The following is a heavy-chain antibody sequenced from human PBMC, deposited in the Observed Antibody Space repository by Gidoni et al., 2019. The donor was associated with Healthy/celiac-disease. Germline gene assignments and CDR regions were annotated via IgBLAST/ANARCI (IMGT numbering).Heavy chain of an antibody. V-gene: IGHV1-69*01. CDR1: GGTFSSYA. J-gene: IGHJ4*02. D-gene: IGHD6-6*01. CDR2: IIPIFGTA. CDR3: ARRPYSSSNYYFDY. Sequence: QVQLVQSGAEVKKPGSSVKVSCKASGGTFSSYAIRWVRQAPGQGLEWMGGIIPIFGTANYAQKFQGRVTITADESTSTAYMELSSLRSEDTAVYYCARRPYSSSNYYFDYWGQGTLVTVSS.